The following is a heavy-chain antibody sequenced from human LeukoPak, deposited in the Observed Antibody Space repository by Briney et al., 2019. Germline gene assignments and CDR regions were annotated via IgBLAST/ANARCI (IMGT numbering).Heavy chain of an antibody. CDR3: ARDPGTGDD. Sequence: SETLSLTCTVSGGSISSSSYYWGWIRQPPGKGLEWIGSIYYSGSTYYNPSLKSRVTISVDTSKNQFSLKLSSVTAADTAVYYCARDPGTGDDWGQGTLVTVSS. CDR2: IYYSGST. D-gene: IGHD7-27*01. V-gene: IGHV4-39*07. J-gene: IGHJ4*02. CDR1: GGSISSSSYY.